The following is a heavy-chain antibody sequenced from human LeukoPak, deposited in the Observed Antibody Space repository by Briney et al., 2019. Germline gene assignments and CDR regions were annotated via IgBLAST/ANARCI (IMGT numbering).Heavy chain of an antibody. CDR2: IYPDDSEI. Sequence: GESLKISCKGSGYTFRHHWIGWVRQTPGKGLEWMGIIYPDDSEIRYSPSFQGPVTISVDKSISTAYLQWSSLTASDTAMYYCARHGARGFGEYLPDYWGQGTLVTVPS. V-gene: IGHV5-51*01. J-gene: IGHJ4*02. D-gene: IGHD3-10*01. CDR3: ARHGARGFGEYLPDY. CDR1: GYTFRHHW.